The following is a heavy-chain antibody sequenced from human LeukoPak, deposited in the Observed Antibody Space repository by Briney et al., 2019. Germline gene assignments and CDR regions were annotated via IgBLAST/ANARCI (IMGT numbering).Heavy chain of an antibody. CDR2: IYSSGIT. J-gene: IGHJ4*02. CDR1: GSSMSNYY. D-gene: IGHD2-8*02. Sequence: SETLSLTCTAYGSSMSNYYWNWIRQPAGKGLEWIGRIYSSGITSHNPSLKGRVTLSVDTSKNQISLKLSSVTAADTAVYFCEIDQGEYGTGLSFDNWGQGSLVTVSS. V-gene: IGHV4-4*07. CDR3: EIDQGEYGTGLSFDN.